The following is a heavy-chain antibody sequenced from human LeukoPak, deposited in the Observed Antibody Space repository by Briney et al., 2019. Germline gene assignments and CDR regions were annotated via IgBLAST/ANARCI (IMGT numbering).Heavy chain of an antibody. J-gene: IGHJ5*02. D-gene: IGHD3-16*02. V-gene: IGHV1-46*01. CDR1: GYTFTSYY. CDR3: ARGDPRGSYDYVWGSYRKFDP. CDR2: INPSGGST. Sequence: GASVKVSCKASGYTFTSYYMHWVRQAPGQGLEWMGIINPSGGSTSYAQKFQGRVTMTRDMSTSTVYMELSRLRSDDTAVYYCARGDPRGSYDYVWGSYRKFDPWGQGTLVTVSS.